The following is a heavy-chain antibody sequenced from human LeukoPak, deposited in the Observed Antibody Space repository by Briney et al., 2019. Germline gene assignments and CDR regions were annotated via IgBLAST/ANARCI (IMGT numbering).Heavy chain of an antibody. CDR2: IYHSGST. Sequence: SQTLSLTCTVSGGSISSGGYYWSWIRQPPGKGLEWIGYIYHSGSTYYNPSLKSRVTISVDRSKNQFSLKLGSITAADTAVYRCARFFRVSDAFDIWGQGTMVSVSS. CDR1: GGSISSGGYY. V-gene: IGHV4-30-2*01. CDR3: ARFFRVSDAFDI. J-gene: IGHJ3*02.